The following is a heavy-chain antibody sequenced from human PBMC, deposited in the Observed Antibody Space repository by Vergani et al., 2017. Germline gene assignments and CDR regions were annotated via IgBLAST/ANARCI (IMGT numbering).Heavy chain of an antibody. J-gene: IGHJ4*02. CDR3: AKRGLLYFDWLLSSGDFDY. V-gene: IGHV3-23*01. Sequence: EVQLLESGGGLVQPGGSLRLSCAASGFTFSSYAMSWVRQAPGKGLEWVSAISGSGGSTYYADSVKGRFTISRDNSKNTLYLQMNSLRAEDTSVYYCAKRGLLYFDWLLSSGDFDYWGQGTLVTVSS. CDR1: GFTFSSYA. D-gene: IGHD3-9*01. CDR2: ISGSGGST.